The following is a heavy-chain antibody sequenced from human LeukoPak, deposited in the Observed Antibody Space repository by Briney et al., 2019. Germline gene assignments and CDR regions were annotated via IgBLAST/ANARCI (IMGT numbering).Heavy chain of an antibody. CDR1: GFTFSSYW. D-gene: IGHD2-2*01. CDR2: INSDGSST. V-gene: IGHV3-74*01. Sequence: GGSLRLSCAASGFTFSSYWMHWVRQAPGKGLVWVSRINSDGSSTSYADSVKGRFTISRDNAKNTLYLQMNSLRAEGTAVYYCARDLFQLDCSSTSCYGDAVDYWGQGTLVTVSS. CDR3: ARDLFQLDCSSTSCYGDAVDY. J-gene: IGHJ4*02.